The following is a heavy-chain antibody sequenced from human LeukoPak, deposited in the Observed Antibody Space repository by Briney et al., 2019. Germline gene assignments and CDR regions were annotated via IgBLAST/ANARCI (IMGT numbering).Heavy chain of an antibody. J-gene: IGHJ6*02. CDR1: GYTLTELS. D-gene: IGHD6-19*01. CDR3: ATGSRSSGWFDYYFYGMDV. V-gene: IGHV1-24*01. Sequence: ASVTVSCKVSGYTLTELSMHWVRQAPGKGLEWMGGFDPEDGETIYAQKFQGRVTMSEDTSTDTAYMELSTLRSENTAVYYSATGSRSSGWFDYYFYGMDVWGQGTTVTVSS. CDR2: FDPEDGET.